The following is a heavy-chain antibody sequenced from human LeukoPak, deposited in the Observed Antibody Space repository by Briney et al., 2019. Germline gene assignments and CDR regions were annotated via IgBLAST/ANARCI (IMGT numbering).Heavy chain of an antibody. CDR1: GFTFSSYW. Sequence: GGSLRLSCAASGFTFSSYWMHWVRQAPGKGLVWVSRINSDGSSTSYADSVKGRFTISRDNAKNTLYLQMNSPRAEDTAVYYCARDLTIFGVVTWDYYYGMDVWGQGTTVTVSS. V-gene: IGHV3-74*01. D-gene: IGHD3-3*01. J-gene: IGHJ6*02. CDR3: ARDLTIFGVVTWDYYYGMDV. CDR2: INSDGSST.